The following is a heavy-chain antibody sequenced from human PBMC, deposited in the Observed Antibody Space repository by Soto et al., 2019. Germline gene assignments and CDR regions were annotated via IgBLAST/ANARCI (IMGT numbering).Heavy chain of an antibody. CDR2: IIPIFGTA. V-gene: IGHV1-69*13. J-gene: IGHJ5*02. D-gene: IGHD3-16*01. CDR1: GGTFSSYA. Sequence: SVKVSCKASGGTFSSYAISWERQAPGQGLEWMGGIIPIFGTANYAQKFQGRVTITADESTSTAYMELSSLRSEDTAVYYCARVGGRYVSPYNWFDPWGQGTLVTVSS. CDR3: ARVGGRYVSPYNWFDP.